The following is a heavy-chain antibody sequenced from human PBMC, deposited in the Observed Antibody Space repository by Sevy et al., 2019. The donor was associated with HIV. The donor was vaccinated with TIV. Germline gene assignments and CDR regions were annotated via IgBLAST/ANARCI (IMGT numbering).Heavy chain of an antibody. J-gene: IGHJ4*02. CDR3: AKDISASGSYFSN. CDR2: ISWDGGST. D-gene: IGHD1-26*01. V-gene: IGHV3-43D*03. CDR1: GFTFDDYA. Sequence: GGSLRLSCAASGFTFDDYAMHWVHQAPGKGLEWVSLISWDGGSTYYADSVKGRFTISRDNSKNSLYLQMNSLRAEDTALYYCAKDISASGSYFSNWGQGTLVTVSS.